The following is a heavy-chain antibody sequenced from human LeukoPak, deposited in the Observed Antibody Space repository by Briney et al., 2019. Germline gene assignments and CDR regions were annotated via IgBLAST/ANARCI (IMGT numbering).Heavy chain of an antibody. V-gene: IGHV5-51*01. D-gene: IGHD6-13*01. CDR2: FYPGDSDT. Sequence: GESLKISCKGSGYSFTSYWIAWVRQMPGKGLEWMGIFYPGDSDTRYSPSFQGQVTISADRSISTAYLQWSSLKASDTAMYYCARHQYSSSWYSGWFDPWGKGTLVTVSS. J-gene: IGHJ5*02. CDR3: ARHQYSSSWYSGWFDP. CDR1: GYSFTSYW.